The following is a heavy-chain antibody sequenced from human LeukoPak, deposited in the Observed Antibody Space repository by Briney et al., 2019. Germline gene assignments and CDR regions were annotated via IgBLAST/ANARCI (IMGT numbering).Heavy chain of an antibody. D-gene: IGHD3-3*01. CDR2: IYPGDSDT. Sequence: GESLKISCKGSGYSFTTYWIGWVRQMPGAGLEWMGIIYPGDSDTRYSPSFQGQVTISADKSTSTAYVQWSSLKASDTAMYSCARGRSGGSPKNYYFYYMDVWGRGTTVTVSS. J-gene: IGHJ6*03. CDR1: GYSFTTYW. CDR3: ARGRSGGSPKNYYFYYMDV. V-gene: IGHV5-51*01.